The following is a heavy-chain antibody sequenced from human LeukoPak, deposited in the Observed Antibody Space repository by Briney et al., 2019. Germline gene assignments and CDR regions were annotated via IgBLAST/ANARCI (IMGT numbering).Heavy chain of an antibody. CDR2: IYYSGST. V-gene: IGHV4-39*01. CDR1: SXX. Sequence: SXXXGWIRQPPGXGLEWIGSIYYSGSTYYNPSLKSRVTISVDTSKNQFSLKLSSVTAADTAVYYCARSVDYGDYERTYYFDYWGQGTLVTVSS. J-gene: IGHJ4*02. D-gene: IGHD4-17*01. CDR3: ARSVDYGDYERTYYFDY.